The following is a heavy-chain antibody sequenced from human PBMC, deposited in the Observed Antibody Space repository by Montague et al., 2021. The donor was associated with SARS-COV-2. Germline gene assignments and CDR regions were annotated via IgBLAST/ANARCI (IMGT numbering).Heavy chain of an antibody. D-gene: IGHD3-22*01. CDR2: ISYSGST. Sequence: SETLSLTCTVSGASVRSGNSYWNWIRQHPGKGLEWIAYISYSGSTNYSPSLKSRVTISVDTSKNQLSLKVISATAADTAVYYCARIGYERVGYYYIYPDWGHGTLVTVSS. V-gene: IGHV4-61*01. CDR1: GASVRSGNSY. J-gene: IGHJ1*01. CDR3: ARIGYERVGYYYIYPD.